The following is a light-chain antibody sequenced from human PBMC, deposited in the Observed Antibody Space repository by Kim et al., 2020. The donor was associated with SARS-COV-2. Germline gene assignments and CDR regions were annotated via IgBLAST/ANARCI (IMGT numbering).Light chain of an antibody. CDR1: QSIGGW. V-gene: IGKV1-5*01. Sequence: AAVGDRVTITCRASQSIGGWLAWYQQKPGKAPKLLIYDASSVESGVPSRFSGSGSGTEFTLTISSLQPDDSATYYCQHHSTYPITFGQGTLLEIK. CDR2: DAS. J-gene: IGKJ5*01. CDR3: QHHSTYPIT.